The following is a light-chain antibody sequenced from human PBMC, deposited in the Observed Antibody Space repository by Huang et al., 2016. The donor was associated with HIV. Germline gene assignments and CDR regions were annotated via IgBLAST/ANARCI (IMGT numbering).Light chain of an antibody. J-gene: IGKJ5*01. Sequence: DIVLTQSPATLSVSPGERATLSCMSSQSVSSNLAWYQQNPGQVPRLLLFGSSTRATGIPARFSGSGSGTEFTLTISSLQSEDFAIYYCQQYNNWPPTFGQGTRLEIK. CDR1: QSVSSN. V-gene: IGKV3-15*01. CDR2: GSS. CDR3: QQYNNWPPT.